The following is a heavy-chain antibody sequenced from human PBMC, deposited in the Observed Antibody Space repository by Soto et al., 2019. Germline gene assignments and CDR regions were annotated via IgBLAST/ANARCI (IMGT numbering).Heavy chain of an antibody. Sequence: QVQLVESGGGVVQPGRSLRLSCAASGFTFGSYAMHWVRQAPGKGLEWVAVISYDGSNKYYADSVKGRFTISRDNSKNTLYLQMNSLRAEDTAVYYCARAVQLWLEIDYWGQGTLVTVSS. D-gene: IGHD5-18*01. CDR1: GFTFGSYA. CDR3: ARAVQLWLEIDY. CDR2: ISYDGSNK. J-gene: IGHJ4*02. V-gene: IGHV3-30-3*01.